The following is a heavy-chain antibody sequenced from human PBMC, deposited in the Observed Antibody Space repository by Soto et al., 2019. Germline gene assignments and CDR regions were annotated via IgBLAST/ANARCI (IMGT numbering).Heavy chain of an antibody. D-gene: IGHD6-13*01. Sequence: QVQLVESGGGVVQPGRSLRLSCAASGFTFSSYGMHWVRQAPGKGLEWVAVISYDGSNKYYADSVKGRFTISRDNSKNTLYLQMNSLRAEDTAVYYCAAPASGYSSSWYLPFDYWGQGTLVTVSS. CDR1: GFTFSSYG. J-gene: IGHJ4*02. CDR3: AAPASGYSSSWYLPFDY. V-gene: IGHV3-30*03. CDR2: ISYDGSNK.